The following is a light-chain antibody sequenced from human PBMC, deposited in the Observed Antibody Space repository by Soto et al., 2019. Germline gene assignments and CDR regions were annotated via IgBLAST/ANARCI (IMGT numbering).Light chain of an antibody. CDR3: QQLNSYPIT. V-gene: IGKV1-9*01. J-gene: IGKJ5*01. CDR1: QSISSY. Sequence: DIRMTQSPSSLSSSLGHRVTITFLASQSISSYLNWYEQKPGKAPKLLIFAASTLQSGAPSRFSGSGSGTEFTLTISSLQPEDFATYYCQQLNSYPITFGQGTRLEIK. CDR2: AAS.